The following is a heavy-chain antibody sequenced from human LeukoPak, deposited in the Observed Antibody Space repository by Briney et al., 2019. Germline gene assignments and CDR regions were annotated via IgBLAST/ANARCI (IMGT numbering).Heavy chain of an antibody. V-gene: IGHV3-23*01. D-gene: IGHD4-23*01. Sequence: GGSLRLSCAASGFNFNNYAMSWVRQDPGKGLEWVSAISGSGALTYYTDSVKGRFTISRDNSKSTVYLQMNSLRAEDTAIYYCAKVAIYGGNSNGHFDYWGQGTLVTVS. CDR3: AKVAIYGGNSNGHFDY. J-gene: IGHJ4*02. CDR1: GFNFNNYA. CDR2: ISGSGALT.